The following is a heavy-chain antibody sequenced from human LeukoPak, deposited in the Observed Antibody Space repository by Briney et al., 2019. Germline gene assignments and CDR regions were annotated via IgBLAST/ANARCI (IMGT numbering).Heavy chain of an antibody. V-gene: IGHV3-9*01. J-gene: IGHJ4*02. CDR1: GFTFDDYA. CDR2: ISWNSGSI. CDR3: AKDPYYDFWSGYYYFDY. D-gene: IGHD3-3*01. Sequence: SLXLSCAASGFTFDDYAMRWVRHAPGKGLEWVSGISWNSGSIVYADSVKGRFTISRDNAKNSLYLQMNSLRAEDTALYYCAKDPYYDFWSGYYYFDYWGQGTLVTVSS.